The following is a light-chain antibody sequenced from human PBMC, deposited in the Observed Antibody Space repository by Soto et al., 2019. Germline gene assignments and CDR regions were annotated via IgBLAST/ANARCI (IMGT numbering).Light chain of an antibody. Sequence: DIQMTQSPSSLSASVGDRVTITCQASKDISNYLNWYQQKPGKAPKLLIYDASNLETGVPSRFSGSRAGTDFTFTISSLQPEDIATYYCQQGFTFGPGTQVDIK. CDR1: KDISNY. CDR3: QQGFT. J-gene: IGKJ3*01. V-gene: IGKV1-33*01. CDR2: DAS.